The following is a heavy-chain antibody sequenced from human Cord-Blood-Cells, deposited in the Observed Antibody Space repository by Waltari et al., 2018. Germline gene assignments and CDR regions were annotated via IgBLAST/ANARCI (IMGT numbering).Heavy chain of an antibody. CDR2: IWYDGSNK. J-gene: IGHJ4*02. CDR1: GCTFSSYG. V-gene: IGHV3-33*01. D-gene: IGHD3-10*01. Sequence: HVQLVESGGGVVQPRRSLRLPCAASGCTFSSYGMHWVRQAPGKVLEWVAVIWYDGSNKYYADSVKGRFTISRDNSKNTLYLQMNSLRAEDTAVYYCAREWFREYFDYWGQGTLVTVSS. CDR3: AREWFREYFDY.